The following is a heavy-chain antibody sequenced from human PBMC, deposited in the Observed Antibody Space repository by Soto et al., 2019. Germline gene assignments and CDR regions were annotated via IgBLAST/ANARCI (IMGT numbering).Heavy chain of an antibody. CDR3: AKDFYRGDIVVLSAFDI. J-gene: IGHJ3*02. CDR1: GFTFDDYA. Sequence: GGSLRLSCAASGFTFDDYAMHWVRQAPGKGLEWVSGISWNSGSIGYADSVKGRFTISRDNAKNSLYLQMNSLRAEDTALYYCAKDFYRGDIVVLSAFDIWGQGTMVTVSS. CDR2: ISWNSGSI. D-gene: IGHD2-15*01. V-gene: IGHV3-9*01.